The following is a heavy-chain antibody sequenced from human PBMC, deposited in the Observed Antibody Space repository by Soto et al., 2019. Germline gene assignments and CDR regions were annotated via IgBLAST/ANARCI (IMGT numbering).Heavy chain of an antibody. CDR2: ISWNSGSI. CDR1: GFTFDDYA. J-gene: IGHJ4*02. V-gene: IGHV3-9*01. CDR3: ARDEDLRYFDWPYYFDY. D-gene: IGHD3-9*01. Sequence: GGSLRLSCAASGFTFDDYAMHWVRQAPGKGLEWVSGISWNSGSIGYADSVKGRFTISRDNAKNSLYLQMNSLRAEDTALYYCARDEDLRYFDWPYYFDYWGQGTLVTVSS.